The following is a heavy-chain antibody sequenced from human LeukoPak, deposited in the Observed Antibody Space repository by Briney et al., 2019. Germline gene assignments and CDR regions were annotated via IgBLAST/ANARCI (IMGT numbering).Heavy chain of an antibody. CDR1: GFMFSDYG. D-gene: IGHD1-26*01. J-gene: IGHJ4*02. V-gene: IGHV3-33*01. CDR3: ARDSVGIPTDFDF. CDR2: IWNNGNNR. Sequence: PGGSLRLSCAASGFMFSDYGMHWVRQAPGKGLEWVAVIWNNGNNRYADSVRGRSTISRDDSKSTLYLQMDSLRVDDTAVYFCARDSVGIPTDFDFWGQGTLVTVSS.